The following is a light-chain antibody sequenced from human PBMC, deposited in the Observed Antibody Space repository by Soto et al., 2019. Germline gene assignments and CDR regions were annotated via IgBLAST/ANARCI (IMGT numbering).Light chain of an antibody. Sequence: IQLTQSPSSLSASVGDRVTITCRASQDIAIYLAWYQQKPGEAPKLLIYAATTLYGGVPSRFSGSGSETDFALTITSQQAEDFATYYCQQLRMYPSTFGGGTKVEIK. V-gene: IGKV1-9*01. CDR2: AAT. CDR1: QDIAIY. J-gene: IGKJ4*01. CDR3: QQLRMYPST.